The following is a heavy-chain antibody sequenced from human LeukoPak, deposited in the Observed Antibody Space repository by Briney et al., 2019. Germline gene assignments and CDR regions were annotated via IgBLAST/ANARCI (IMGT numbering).Heavy chain of an antibody. D-gene: IGHD3-16*01. CDR3: ARHAAYRFDP. J-gene: IGHJ5*02. V-gene: IGHV4-39*01. CDR2: IYYSGST. Sequence: PSETLSLTCTVSGGSISSSSYYWGWIRQPPGKGLEWIGSIYYSGSTYYIPSLKSRVTISVDTSKNQFSLKLSSVTAADTAVYYCARHAAYRFDPWGQGTLVTVSS. CDR1: GGSISSSSYY.